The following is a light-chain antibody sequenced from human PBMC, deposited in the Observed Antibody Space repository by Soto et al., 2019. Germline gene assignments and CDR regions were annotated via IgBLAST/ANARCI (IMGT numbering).Light chain of an antibody. CDR1: NSNIGSDYG. V-gene: IGLV1-40*01. CDR3: QSYARSQRACV. Sequence: QSVLTQPPSVSGAPGQRVTISCTWPNSNIGSDYGVPWYQQFPGTAPKLLIYGNSTLPSGVPDRFSGSKSGTSASLAINGLQAEDEADYYCQSYARSQRACVFGTGTKVTVL. J-gene: IGLJ1*01. CDR2: GNS.